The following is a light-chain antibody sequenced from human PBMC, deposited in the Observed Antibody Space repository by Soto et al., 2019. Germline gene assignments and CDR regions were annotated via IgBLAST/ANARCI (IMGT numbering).Light chain of an antibody. J-gene: IGKJ5*01. CDR2: DAS. CDR1: QSVSSY. CDR3: QQRSNWPGT. Sequence: EIVLTQSPATLSLSPGERATLSCRASQSVSSYLAWYQQKPGQAPRLLIYDASNRATGIPARFSGSGSGTDFTLTISSLEPEDFAVYYCQQRSNWPGTFGPGTRLEIK. V-gene: IGKV3-11*01.